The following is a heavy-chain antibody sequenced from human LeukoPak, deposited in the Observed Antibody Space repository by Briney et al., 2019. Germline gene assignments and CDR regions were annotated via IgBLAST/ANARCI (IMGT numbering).Heavy chain of an antibody. CDR3: AKEGGPYMVRGVIYFDY. CDR2: ISYDGSNK. V-gene: IGHV3-30*18. Sequence: GGSLRLSCAASGFTVSSNYMSWVRQTPGKGLEWVAVISYDGSNKYYADSVKGRFTISRDNSKNTLYLQMNSLRAEDTAVYYCAKEGGPYMVRGVIYFDYWGQGTLVTVSS. D-gene: IGHD3-10*01. J-gene: IGHJ4*02. CDR1: GFTVSSNY.